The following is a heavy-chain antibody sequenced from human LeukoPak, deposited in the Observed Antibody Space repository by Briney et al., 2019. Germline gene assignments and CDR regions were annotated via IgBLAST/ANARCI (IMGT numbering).Heavy chain of an antibody. V-gene: IGHV4-31*03. Sequence: PSETLSLTCTVSGDSISSGIYYWSWIRQHPGKGLEWIGYIYYTGTSYHNPSLRSRVTISVDTSKNQFSLKLSSVTAADTAVYYCAREVPAASPHFDYWGQGTLVTVSS. CDR2: IYYTGTS. D-gene: IGHD2-2*01. CDR3: AREVPAASPHFDY. J-gene: IGHJ4*02. CDR1: GDSISSGIYY.